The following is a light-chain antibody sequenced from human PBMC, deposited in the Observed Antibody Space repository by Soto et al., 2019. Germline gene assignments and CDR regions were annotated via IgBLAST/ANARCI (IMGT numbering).Light chain of an antibody. CDR1: QSINSW. Sequence: DIQMTQSPSTLSASVGDRVTITCRASQSINSWLAWYQQKPGKAPKLLIYKASSLESGVPSRFSGGGSGTEFTLTISSLQPDDFATYYCQQYKSYWTFGQGTKVEIK. V-gene: IGKV1-5*03. J-gene: IGKJ1*01. CDR2: KAS. CDR3: QQYKSYWT.